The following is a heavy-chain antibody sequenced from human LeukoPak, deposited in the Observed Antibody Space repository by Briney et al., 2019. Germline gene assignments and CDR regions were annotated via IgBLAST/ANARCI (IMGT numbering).Heavy chain of an antibody. CDR1: GFIFSSYG. D-gene: IGHD5-24*01. CDR2: IRYDGSNK. Sequence: QPGGSLRLSCAASGFIFSSYGMHCVRQAPGKGLEWVAFIRYDGSNKYYADSVKGRFTLSRGDSKNTLYLQMNSLRTEDTAMYYCAKDPLRGGYNDEAGDYWGQGTLVIVSS. V-gene: IGHV3-30*02. J-gene: IGHJ4*02. CDR3: AKDPLRGGYNDEAGDY.